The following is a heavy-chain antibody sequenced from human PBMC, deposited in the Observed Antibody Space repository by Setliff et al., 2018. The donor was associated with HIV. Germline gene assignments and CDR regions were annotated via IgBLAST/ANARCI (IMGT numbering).Heavy chain of an antibody. J-gene: IGHJ2*01. V-gene: IGHV3-30*02. CDR3: AKDMEYDTSVYYHWYFDL. D-gene: IGHD3-22*01. CDR2: IRYDGSNK. CDR1: GFTFTSYG. Sequence: GGSLRLSCAASGFTFTSYGMHWVRQAPGKGLEWVAFIRYDGSNKYYADSVKGRFTISRDNSKNTLHLQMNSLRAEDTALYYCAKDMEYDTSVYYHWYFDLWGRGALVTVSS.